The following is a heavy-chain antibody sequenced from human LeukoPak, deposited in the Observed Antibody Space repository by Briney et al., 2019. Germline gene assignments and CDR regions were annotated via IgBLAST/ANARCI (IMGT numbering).Heavy chain of an antibody. CDR3: AKEESTGIDY. CDR1: GFTFDDYA. J-gene: IGHJ4*02. Sequence: PGRSLRLSCAASGFTFDDYAMHWVRHAPGKGLEWVSGISWNSGSIGYADSMKGRFTISRDNAKNSLYLQMNSLRAEDTALYYCAKEESTGIDYWGQGTLVTVSS. CDR2: ISWNSGSI. D-gene: IGHD1-14*01. V-gene: IGHV3-9*01.